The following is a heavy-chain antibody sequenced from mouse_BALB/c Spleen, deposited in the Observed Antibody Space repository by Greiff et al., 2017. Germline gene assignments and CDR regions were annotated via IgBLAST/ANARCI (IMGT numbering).Heavy chain of an antibody. V-gene: IGHV5-4*02. Sequence: EVHLVESGGGLVKPGGSLKLSCAASGFTFSDYYMYWVRQTPEKRLEWVATISDGGSYTYYPDSVKGRFTISRDNAKNNLYLQMNSLQTDDTARYYCARGGFAYWGQGTLVTVSA. CDR1: GFTFSDYY. CDR2: ISDGGSYT. J-gene: IGHJ3*01. CDR3: ARGGFAY.